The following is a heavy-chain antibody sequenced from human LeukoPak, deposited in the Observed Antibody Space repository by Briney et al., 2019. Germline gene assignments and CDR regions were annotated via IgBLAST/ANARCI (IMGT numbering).Heavy chain of an antibody. V-gene: IGHV4-61*01. CDR1: RASVSSGNYY. Sequence: PSETLSLTCTVSRASVSSGNYYWSWIRQPPGKGLEWIGYIYYSGTTYYNPSLKSRVTISVDTSKNQFSLKLSSVTATDTAVYYCAREGYCSSTRCAIHHWGQGTLVSVSS. D-gene: IGHD2-2*01. CDR2: IYYSGTT. CDR3: AREGYCSSTRCAIHH. J-gene: IGHJ1*01.